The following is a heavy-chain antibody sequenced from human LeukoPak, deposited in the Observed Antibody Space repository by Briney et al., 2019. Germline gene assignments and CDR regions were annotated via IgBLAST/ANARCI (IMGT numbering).Heavy chain of an antibody. D-gene: IGHD3-9*01. V-gene: IGHV1-46*01. CDR3: ARGAYFDWVSHVDY. J-gene: IGHJ4*02. CDR2: IDPSGGST. CDR1: GYIFTNYY. Sequence: ASVKVSCKASGYIFTNYYIHWVRQAPGQGLEWLGIIDPSGGSTNFAQKFQGRVTTTRDTSTSTVYMELSSLTSEDTAVYHCARGAYFDWVSHVDYWGQGTLVTVSS.